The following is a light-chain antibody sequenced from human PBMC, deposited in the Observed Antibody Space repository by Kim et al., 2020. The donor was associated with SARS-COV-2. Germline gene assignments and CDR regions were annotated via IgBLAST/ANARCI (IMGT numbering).Light chain of an antibody. Sequence: SSELTQDPAVSVALGQTVRITCQGDSLRSYYASWYQQKPGQAPVLVIYGKNNRPSGIPDRFSGSSSGNTASLTITGALAEDEAEYYCNSRDSSGNHLVFG. V-gene: IGLV3-19*01. J-gene: IGLJ2*01. CDR2: GKN. CDR3: NSRDSSGNHLV. CDR1: SLRSYY.